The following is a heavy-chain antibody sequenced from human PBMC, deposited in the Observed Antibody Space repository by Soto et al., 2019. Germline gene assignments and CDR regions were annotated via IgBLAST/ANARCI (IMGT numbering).Heavy chain of an antibody. D-gene: IGHD3-10*01. Sequence: ASVKVSCKASGYTFTGYYMHWVRHAPGQGLEWMGWINPNSGGTNYAQKFQGWVTMTRDTSISTAYMELSRLRSDDTAVYYCARSDLWFGELSPFDIWGQGTMVTVSS. CDR3: ARSDLWFGELSPFDI. J-gene: IGHJ3*02. CDR2: INPNSGGT. CDR1: GYTFTGYY. V-gene: IGHV1-2*04.